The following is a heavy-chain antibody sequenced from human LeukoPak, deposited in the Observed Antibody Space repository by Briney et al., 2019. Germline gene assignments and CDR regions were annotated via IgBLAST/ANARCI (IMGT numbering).Heavy chain of an antibody. Sequence: GGSLRLSCAASGFSFDTYAMHWVRQAPGQGLEWVALIWHDGSHKFYSNSVRGQFTISRDNSKNTVYLQMNNLRPDDTAVYYCAREIFGSGSYPGFWGQGTLVTVSS. CDR3: AREIFGSGSYPGF. D-gene: IGHD3-10*01. J-gene: IGHJ4*02. CDR1: GFSFDTYA. V-gene: IGHV3-33*01. CDR2: IWHDGSHK.